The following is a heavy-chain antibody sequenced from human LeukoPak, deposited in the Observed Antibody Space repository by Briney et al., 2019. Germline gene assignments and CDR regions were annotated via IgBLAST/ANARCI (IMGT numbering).Heavy chain of an antibody. Sequence: GGSLRLSCAASGNYWMHWVRQAPGKGLVWVSHINSDGSWTSYADSVKGRFTISKDNAKITVYLQMNSLRAEDTAVYYCVSFYETYWGRGTLVTVSS. CDR3: VSFYETY. J-gene: IGHJ4*02. CDR1: GNYW. CDR2: INSDGSWT. D-gene: IGHD2/OR15-2a*01. V-gene: IGHV3-74*01.